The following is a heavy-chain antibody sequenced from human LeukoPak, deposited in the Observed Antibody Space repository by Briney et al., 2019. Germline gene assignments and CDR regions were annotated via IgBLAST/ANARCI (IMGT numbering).Heavy chain of an antibody. CDR3: ASRGYSYVGSFDY. V-gene: IGHV3-66*01. CDR2: IHSDGRT. D-gene: IGHD5-18*01. Sequence: GGSLRLTCAASGFTISPNYMTWVRQAPGKGLEWVSVIHSDGRTYYADSVKGRFTISRDNSENTLFLQMNSLRAEDTAVYYCASRGYSYVGSFDYWGQGTLVTVSS. J-gene: IGHJ4*02. CDR1: GFTISPNY.